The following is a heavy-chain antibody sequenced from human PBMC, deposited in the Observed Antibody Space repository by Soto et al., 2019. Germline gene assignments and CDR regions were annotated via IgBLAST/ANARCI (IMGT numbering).Heavy chain of an antibody. Sequence: ASVKVSCKASGYIFTSYGISWVRQAPGRGLEWMGWISGFNGNTNYAQNVRGRVSMTTDKSTNTAYMELRSLTSDDTAVYYCARGPRYCSSSTCFAGVTWFDPWG. CDR1: GYIFTSYG. CDR2: ISGFNGNT. CDR3: ARGPRYCSSSTCFAGVTWFDP. V-gene: IGHV1-18*04. J-gene: IGHJ5*02. D-gene: IGHD2-15*01.